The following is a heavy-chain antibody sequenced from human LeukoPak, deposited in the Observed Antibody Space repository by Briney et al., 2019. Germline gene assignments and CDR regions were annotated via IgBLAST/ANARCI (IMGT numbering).Heavy chain of an antibody. D-gene: IGHD2-2*01. CDR2: IYYSGST. J-gene: IGHJ6*03. V-gene: IGHV4-59*01. CDR3: ARGRCSSTSCYYYYMDV. CDR1: GFSISSYY. Sequence: SETLSLTCTVSGFSISSYYWSWIRQPPGKGLEWIGYIYYSGSTNYNPSLKSRVTISVDTSKNQFSLKMSSVTAADTAVYYCARGRCSSTSCYYYYMDVWGKGTTVTVSS.